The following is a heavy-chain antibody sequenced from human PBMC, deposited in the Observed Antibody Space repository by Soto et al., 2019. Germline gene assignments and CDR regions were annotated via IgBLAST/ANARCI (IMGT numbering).Heavy chain of an antibody. CDR2: ISNNGINK. J-gene: IGHJ6*02. CDR3: ARVIRADSTSSNFYYYSGLDV. Sequence: QVQLVESGGGVVQPGRSLRLSCEASGFTFSTYGMHWVRQAPGKGLEWLAVISNNGINKYYADSVKGRFTISRDNSKDTLFLQMNSLRGEDTAIYYCARVIRADSTSSNFYYYSGLDVWGQGTTVTVSS. CDR1: GFTFSTYG. D-gene: IGHD6-6*01. V-gene: IGHV3-30*03.